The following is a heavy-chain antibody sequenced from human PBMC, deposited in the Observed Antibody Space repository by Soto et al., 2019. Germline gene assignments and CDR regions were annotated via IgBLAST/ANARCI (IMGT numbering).Heavy chain of an antibody. J-gene: IGHJ4*02. CDR1: GFIFSDYS. CDR3: ARSSGDTWEQYYFDY. D-gene: IGHD1-1*01. Sequence: EVQLLESGGGLVLPGGSLRLSCAVSGFIFSDYSMSWVRQAPGKGLEWVSGISGRGGSTYYADSVKGRFTISRDSSRNTLFLQMNSLRAEDTALYFCARSSGDTWEQYYFDYWGQGTLVPVSS. CDR2: ISGRGGST. V-gene: IGHV3-23*01.